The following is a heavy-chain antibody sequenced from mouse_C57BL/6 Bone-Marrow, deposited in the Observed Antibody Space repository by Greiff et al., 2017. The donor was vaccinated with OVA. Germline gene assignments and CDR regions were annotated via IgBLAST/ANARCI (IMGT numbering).Heavy chain of an antibody. Sequence: EVQLVESGPELVKPGASVKIPCKASGYTFTDYNMDWVKQSHGKSLEWIGDINPNNGGTIYNQKFKGKATLTVDKSSSTAYMELRSLTSEDTAVYYCARRIYYGNYRSFAYWGQGTLVTVSA. CDR1: GYTFTDYN. V-gene: IGHV1-18*01. J-gene: IGHJ3*01. D-gene: IGHD2-1*01. CDR2: INPNNGGT. CDR3: ARRIYYGNYRSFAY.